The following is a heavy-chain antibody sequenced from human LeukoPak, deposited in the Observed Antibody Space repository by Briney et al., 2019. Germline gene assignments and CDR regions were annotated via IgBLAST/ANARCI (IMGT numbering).Heavy chain of an antibody. CDR3: ARDTSWEAAGRLQFDY. Sequence: ASVKVSCKASGCTFTEDYMHLVGQAPGQGLDWMGWINPNSGGTNYAQKFQGRVTMTRDTTISTAYMELSRLRSADTDVYYCARDTSWEAAGRLQFDYWGQGTLVTVSS. CDR1: GCTFTEDY. D-gene: IGHD6-13*01. CDR2: INPNSGGT. V-gene: IGHV1-2*02. J-gene: IGHJ4*02.